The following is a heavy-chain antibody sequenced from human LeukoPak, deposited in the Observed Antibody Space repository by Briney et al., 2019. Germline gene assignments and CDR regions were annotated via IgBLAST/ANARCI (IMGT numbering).Heavy chain of an antibody. CDR1: GFTFSSYA. CDR3: ARAGRGFSYGYVDY. Sequence: GGSLRLSCAASGFTFSSYAMSWVRQAPGKGLEWVSAISGSGGSIYYADSVKGRFTISRDNAKNSLYLQMNSLRAEDTAVYYCARAGRGFSYGYVDYWGQGTLVTVSS. D-gene: IGHD5-18*01. J-gene: IGHJ4*02. CDR2: ISGSGGSI. V-gene: IGHV3-23*01.